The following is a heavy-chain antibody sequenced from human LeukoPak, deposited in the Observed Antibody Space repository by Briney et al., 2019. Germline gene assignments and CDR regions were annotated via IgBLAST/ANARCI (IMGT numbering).Heavy chain of an antibody. CDR2: INSDGSST. Sequence: GGSLRLSCAASGFTFSSYWMHWVRQAPGKGLVWVSRINSDGSSTSYADSVKGRFTISRDNAKNTLYLQMNSLRAEDTAVYYCASSVTENRDGYNFWGQGTLVTVSS. J-gene: IGHJ4*02. D-gene: IGHD5-24*01. V-gene: IGHV3-74*01. CDR1: GFTFSSYW. CDR3: ASSVTENRDGYNF.